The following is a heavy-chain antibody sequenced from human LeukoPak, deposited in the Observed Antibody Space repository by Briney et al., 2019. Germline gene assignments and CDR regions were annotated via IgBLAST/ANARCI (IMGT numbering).Heavy chain of an antibody. J-gene: IGHJ6*02. CDR2: IWYDGSNK. Sequence: GGSLRLSCAASGFTFSSYGMHWVRQAPGKGLEWVAVIWYDGSNKYYADSVKGRFTISRDNSKNTLYLQMNSLRAEDTAVYYCARVGSGWPSHGMDVWGQGTTVTVSS. V-gene: IGHV3-33*01. CDR1: GFTFSSYG. CDR3: ARVGSGWPSHGMDV. D-gene: IGHD6-19*01.